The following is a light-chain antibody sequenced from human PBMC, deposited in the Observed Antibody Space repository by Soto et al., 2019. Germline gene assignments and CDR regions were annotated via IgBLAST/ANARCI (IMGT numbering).Light chain of an antibody. V-gene: IGKV3-20*01. CDR2: GAS. CDR3: KQYAASPRT. J-gene: IGKJ1*01. Sequence: EIVLTQSPATLSLSPGEGATLSCRASQSVDNYLAWYQQTPGQAPRLLIYGASSRATGIPDRFSGSGSATDFTLTISRLEPEDFAVYYCKQYAASPRTFGQGTKVDIK. CDR1: QSVDNY.